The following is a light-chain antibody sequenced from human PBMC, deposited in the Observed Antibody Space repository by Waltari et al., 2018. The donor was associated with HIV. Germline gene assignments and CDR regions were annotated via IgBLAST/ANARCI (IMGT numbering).Light chain of an antibody. CDR1: SSAVGGYKY. CDR3: CSYTSSITGRV. Sequence: QSALTQPASVSGSPGQSITISCTGTSSAVGGYKYVSWYPQYPGKAPKLTIYDVTNRPAGVSTRFSGSKSGNTASLTISGLQAEDEADYYCCSYTSSITGRVFGTGTKVTVL. V-gene: IGLV2-14*03. J-gene: IGLJ1*01. CDR2: DVT.